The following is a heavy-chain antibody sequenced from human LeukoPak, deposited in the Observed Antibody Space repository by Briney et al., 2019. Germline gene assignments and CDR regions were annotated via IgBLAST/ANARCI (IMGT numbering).Heavy chain of an antibody. V-gene: IGHV3-30*02. CDR3: ARAPGGLLWFGQLL. CDR1: GFTSNKHG. Sequence: PGGSLRLSCAASGFTSNKHGMHWVRQAPGKGLEWFSFIRNDGNDKYYADSVKGRFTISRDSSENTVYLQMNTLTTEDTAMYYCARAPGGLLWFGQLLWGQGTLVTVSS. J-gene: IGHJ4*02. D-gene: IGHD3-10*01. CDR2: IRNDGNDK.